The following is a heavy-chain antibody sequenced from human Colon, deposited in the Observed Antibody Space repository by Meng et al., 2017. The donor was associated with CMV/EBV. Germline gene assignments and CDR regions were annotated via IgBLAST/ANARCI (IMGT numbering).Heavy chain of an antibody. CDR2: ITASSDTI. J-gene: IGHJ4*02. D-gene: IGHD5-12*01. Sequence: GGSLRLSCAASGFTFNGYAMNWVRRAPGKGLEWISYITASSDTIHYADSVKGRFTISRDNSRNSLYLQMNSLRVEDTAVYHCVRIGPHSGYDFDYWGQGTLVTVSS. CDR3: VRIGPHSGYDFDY. V-gene: IGHV3-48*04. CDR1: GFTFNGYA.